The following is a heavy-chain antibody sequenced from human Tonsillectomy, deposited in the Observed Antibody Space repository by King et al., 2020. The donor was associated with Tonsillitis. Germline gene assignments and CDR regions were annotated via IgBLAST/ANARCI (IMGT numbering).Heavy chain of an antibody. Sequence: EVQLVESGGGLVQPGGSLRLSCAASGFTFSSYAMSWARQAPGKGLEWVSAISGSGGSTYYADSVKGRFTISGDNSKSTLYLQMNSLRAEDTAVYYCAKGGAKSSSWCYWGQGTLVTVSS. CDR1: GFTFSSYA. J-gene: IGHJ4*02. D-gene: IGHD6-13*01. CDR2: ISGSGGST. V-gene: IGHV3-23*04. CDR3: AKGGAKSSSWCY.